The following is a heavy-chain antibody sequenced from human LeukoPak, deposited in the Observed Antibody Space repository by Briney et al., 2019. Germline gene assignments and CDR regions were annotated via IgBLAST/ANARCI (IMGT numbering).Heavy chain of an antibody. CDR2: INHSGST. Sequence: SQTLSLTCAVYGGSFSGYYWSWIRQPPGKGLEWIGEINHSGSTNYNPSLKSRVTISVDTSKNQFSLKLSSVTAADTAVYYCARAIRITIFGVVINPRGWFDPWGQGTLVTVSS. D-gene: IGHD3-3*01. CDR1: GGSFSGYY. J-gene: IGHJ5*02. V-gene: IGHV4-34*01. CDR3: ARAIRITIFGVVINPRGWFDP.